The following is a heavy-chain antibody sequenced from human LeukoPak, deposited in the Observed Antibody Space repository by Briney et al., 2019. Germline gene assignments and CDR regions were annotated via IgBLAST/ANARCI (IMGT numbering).Heavy chain of an antibody. CDR1: GFTFSNYW. V-gene: IGHV3-74*01. J-gene: IGHJ4*02. CDR2: INTDGSST. Sequence: PGGSLRLSCGASGFTFSNYWMHWVRQAPGKGLVWVSRINTDGSSTNYADSVKGRFTISRDNAKNTVYLQMNSLRAEDTAVYYCARNTKPTLVTPDFWGQGTLVTVSS. CDR3: ARNTKPTLVTPDF. D-gene: IGHD4-23*01.